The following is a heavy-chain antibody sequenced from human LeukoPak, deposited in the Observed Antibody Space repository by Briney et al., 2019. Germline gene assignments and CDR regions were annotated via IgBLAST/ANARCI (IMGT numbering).Heavy chain of an antibody. CDR3: ARDLRFAVDTPMY. V-gene: IGHV3-48*03. CDR1: GFTFSSYE. Sequence: GGSLRLSCAASGFTFSSYEMNWVRQAPGKGLECISYISSSGTTKYYADSVKGRFTVSRDNAKNSLYLQMNSLSADDTAVYYCARDLRFAVDTPMYWGQGTLVTVSS. J-gene: IGHJ4*02. D-gene: IGHD5-18*01. CDR2: ISSSGTTK.